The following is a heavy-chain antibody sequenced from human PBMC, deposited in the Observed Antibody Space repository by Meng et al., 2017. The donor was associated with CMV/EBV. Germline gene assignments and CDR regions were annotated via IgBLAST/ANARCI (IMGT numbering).Heavy chain of an antibody. CDR1: GYTFTSYY. CDR3: ARESSYDFSHDY. V-gene: IGHV1-46*01. Sequence: QVQLAQAGAEVKKPGSSVKVSGKASGYTFTSYYMHWVRQAPGQGLEWMGIINPSGGSTSYAQKFQGRVTMTRDTSTSTVYMELSSLRSEDTAVYYCARESSYDFSHDYWGQGTLVTVSS. D-gene: IGHD3-3*01. J-gene: IGHJ4*02. CDR2: INPSGGST.